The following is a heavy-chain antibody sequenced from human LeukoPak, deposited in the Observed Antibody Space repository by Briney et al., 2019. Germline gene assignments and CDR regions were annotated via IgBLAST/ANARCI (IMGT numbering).Heavy chain of an antibody. CDR2: TYYRSKWYN. CDR1: GDSVSSNSAA. CDR3: ARDPRYDSSGYYYFHYHYGMDV. J-gene: IGHJ6*02. Sequence: SQTLSLTCAISGDSVSSNSAAWNWIRQSPSRGLEWLGRTYYRSKWYNDYAVSVKSRITINPDTSKNQFSLQLNSVTPEDTAVYYCARDPRYDSSGYYYFHYHYGMDVWGQGTTVTVSS. V-gene: IGHV6-1*01. D-gene: IGHD3-22*01.